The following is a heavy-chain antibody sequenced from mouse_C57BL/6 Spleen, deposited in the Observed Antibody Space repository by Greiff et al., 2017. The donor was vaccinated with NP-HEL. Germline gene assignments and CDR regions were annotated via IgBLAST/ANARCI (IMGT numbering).Heavy chain of an antibody. V-gene: IGHV6-3*01. Sequence: EVKVEESGGGLVQPGGSMKLSCVASGFTFSNYWMNWVRQSPEKGLEWVAQIRLKSDNYATHYAESVKGRFTISRDDSKSSVYLQMNNLRAEDTGIYYCTDYYYGSFFDYWGQGTTLTVSS. D-gene: IGHD1-1*01. CDR3: TDYYYGSFFDY. J-gene: IGHJ2*01. CDR1: GFTFSNYW. CDR2: IRLKSDNYAT.